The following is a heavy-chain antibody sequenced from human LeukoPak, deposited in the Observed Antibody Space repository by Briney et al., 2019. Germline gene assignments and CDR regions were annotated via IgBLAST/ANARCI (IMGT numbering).Heavy chain of an antibody. J-gene: IGHJ6*03. V-gene: IGHV4-61*02. CDR3: ARDNPSVLRYFDWLLEDYYYYYYMDV. Sequence: MPSQTLSLTCTVSGGSISSGSYYWSWIRQPAGKGLEWIGRIYTSGSTNYNPSLKSRVTISVDTSKNQFSLKLSSVPAADTAVYYCARDNPSVLRYFDWLLEDYYYYYYMDVWGKGTTVTVSS. CDR2: IYTSGST. D-gene: IGHD3-9*01. CDR1: GGSISSGSYY.